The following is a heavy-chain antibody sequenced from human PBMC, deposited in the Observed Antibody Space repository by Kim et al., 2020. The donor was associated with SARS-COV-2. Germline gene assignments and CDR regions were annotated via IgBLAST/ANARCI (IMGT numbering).Heavy chain of an antibody. J-gene: IGHJ4*02. V-gene: IGHV1-3*01. CDR3: ARDALDDIDRLFDY. D-gene: IGHD1-1*01. CDR1: GYTLNKYA. CDR2: IGAGNGQT. Sequence: ASVKVSCKPSGYTLNKYAIQWVRQVPGQILEWMGWIGAGNGQTTYSQKFQDRLAFTWDTSAATAYMDLSNLRSEDTAIYYCARDALDDIDRLFDYWGQGTLVTVSS.